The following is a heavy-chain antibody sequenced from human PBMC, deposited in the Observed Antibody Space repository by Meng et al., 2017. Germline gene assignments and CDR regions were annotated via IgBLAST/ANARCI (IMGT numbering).Heavy chain of an antibody. CDR2: IYHSGST. CDR1: GYSISSGYY. V-gene: IGHV4-38-2*02. Sequence: GSLRLSCTVSGYSISSGYYWGWIRQPPGKGLEWIGSIYHSGSTYYNPSLKSRVTISVDTSKNQFSLNLNSVTAADTAIYYCARGRNAPSSSWFDSWGQGTLVTVSS. CDR3: ARGRNAPSSSWFDS. J-gene: IGHJ5*01. D-gene: IGHD6-13*01.